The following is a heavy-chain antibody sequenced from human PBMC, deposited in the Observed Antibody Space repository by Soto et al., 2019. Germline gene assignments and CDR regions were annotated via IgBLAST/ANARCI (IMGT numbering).Heavy chain of an antibody. CDR2: TKSKTDGGTT. CDR3: TTEDGSSWYIGGSTFYYYYGMDV. V-gene: IGHV3-15*01. D-gene: IGHD6-13*01. CDR1: GFTFSYHY. J-gene: IGHJ6*02. Sequence: GGSLRLSCGASGFTFSYHYMSGVRQAPGKGLEWVGRTKSKTDGGTTDYAAPVKSRFTISRDDTKNTLYLQMSSLKTADTAMYYYTTEDGSSWYIGGSTFYYYYGMDVWRQGTTVTVSS.